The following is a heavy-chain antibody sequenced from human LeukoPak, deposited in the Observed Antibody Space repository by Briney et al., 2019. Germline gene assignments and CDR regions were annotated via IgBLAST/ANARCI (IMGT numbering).Heavy chain of an antibody. D-gene: IGHD6-6*01. J-gene: IGHJ4*02. CDR2: INSDGSST. Sequence: GGSLRLSCAASGFTFSSYWMHWVRQAPGKGLVWVSRINSDGSSTSYADSVKGRFTISRDNAKNTLYLQMNSLRAVDTAVYYCARDPIAARPLDYWGQGTLVTVSS. CDR3: ARDPIAARPLDY. CDR1: GFTFSSYW. V-gene: IGHV3-74*01.